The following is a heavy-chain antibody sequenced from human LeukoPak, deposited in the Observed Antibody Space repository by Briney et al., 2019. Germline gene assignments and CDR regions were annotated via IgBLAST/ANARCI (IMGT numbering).Heavy chain of an antibody. CDR1: GGSVSSYY. Sequence: SETLSLTCSVSGGSVSSYYWSWIRQPPGKELEWIGYIYFSGSTSYNPSLKSRVTISVDTSRNQFSLKVNSVTTADTAVYYCASASSINVGVVVAADAFDMWGPGRMVAVSS. J-gene: IGHJ3*02. D-gene: IGHD3-22*01. CDR3: ASASSINVGVVVAADAFDM. CDR2: IYFSGST. V-gene: IGHV4-59*02.